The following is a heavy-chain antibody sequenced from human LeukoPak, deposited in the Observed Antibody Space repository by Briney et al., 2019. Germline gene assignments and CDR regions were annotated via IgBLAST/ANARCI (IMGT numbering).Heavy chain of an antibody. V-gene: IGHV4-59*01. Sequence: SETLSLTCTVSGGSISSYYWSWIRQPPGKGLEWIGYIYYSGSTNYNPSLKSRVTISVDMSKNQFSLNVTSVTTADTAVYYCARGGRSSHFQLWGQGTLVTVSS. CDR2: IYYSGST. CDR1: GGSISSYY. CDR3: ARGGRSSHFQL. D-gene: IGHD6-6*01. J-gene: IGHJ1*01.